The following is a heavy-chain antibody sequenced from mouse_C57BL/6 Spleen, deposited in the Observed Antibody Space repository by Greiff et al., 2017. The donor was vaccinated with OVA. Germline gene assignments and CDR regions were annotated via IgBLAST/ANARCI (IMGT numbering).Heavy chain of an antibody. CDR1: GYTFTSYW. D-gene: IGHD6-5*01. CDR2: IYPGSGST. V-gene: IGHV1-55*01. CDR3: ARYADYAMDY. Sequence: VQVVESGAELVKPGASVKMSCKASGYTFTSYWITWVKQRPGQGLEWIGDIYPGSGSTNYNEKFKSKATLTVDTSSSTAYMQLSSLTSEDSAVYYCARYADYAMDYWGQGTSVTVSS. J-gene: IGHJ4*01.